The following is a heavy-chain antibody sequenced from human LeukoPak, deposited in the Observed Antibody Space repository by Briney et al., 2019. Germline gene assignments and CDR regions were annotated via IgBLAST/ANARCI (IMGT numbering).Heavy chain of an antibody. V-gene: IGHV4-59*01. J-gene: IGHJ5*02. CDR3: ARKDYGDNWFDP. Sequence: SETLSLTCTVSGGSISSYYWSWIRQPPGKGLEWIGYIYYSGSTNYNPSLKSRVTISVVTSKNQFSLKLSSVTAADTAVYYCARKDYGDNWFDPWGQGTLVTVSS. CDR1: GGSISSYY. CDR2: IYYSGST. D-gene: IGHD4-17*01.